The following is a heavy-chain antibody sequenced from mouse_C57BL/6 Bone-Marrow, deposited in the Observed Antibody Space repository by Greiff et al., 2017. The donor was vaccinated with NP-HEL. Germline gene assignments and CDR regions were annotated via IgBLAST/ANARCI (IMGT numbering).Heavy chain of an antibody. CDR1: GYTFTSYW. D-gene: IGHD2-2*01. J-gene: IGHJ2*01. CDR2: IDPSDSYT. V-gene: IGHV1-69*01. Sequence: QVQLQQPGAELVMPGASVKLSCTASGYTFTSYWMHWVKQRPGQGLEWIGEIDPSDSYTNYNQKFKGKSTLTVDKSSSTADMQLSSLTSEDSAVYYCARGTYGYFFDYWGQGTTLTVSS. CDR3: ARGTYGYFFDY.